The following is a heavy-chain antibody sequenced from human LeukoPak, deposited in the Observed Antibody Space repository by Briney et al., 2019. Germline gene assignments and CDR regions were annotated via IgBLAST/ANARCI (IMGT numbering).Heavy chain of an antibody. J-gene: IGHJ4*02. CDR2: ISYDGKNE. Sequence: GGSLRLSCAASGFTFSNFGMHWVRQAPGKGLEWVAVISYDGKNEYYTDSVKGRFTISRDNAKNTLYLQMNSLRVEDTAVYYCAKQVAVDYFDYWGQGTLVTVSS. D-gene: IGHD2-15*01. CDR1: GFTFSNFG. V-gene: IGHV3-30*18. CDR3: AKQVAVDYFDY.